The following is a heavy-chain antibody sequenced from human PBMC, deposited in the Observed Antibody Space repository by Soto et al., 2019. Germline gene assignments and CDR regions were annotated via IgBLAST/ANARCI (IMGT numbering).Heavy chain of an antibody. D-gene: IGHD5-12*01. V-gene: IGHV3-15*07. CDR3: TTGRGYSGYDYWFDP. Sequence: EVQLVESGGGLVKPGGSLRLSCAASGFTFSHAWMNWVRQAPGKGLEWVGRIKSKTDGGTTDYAAPVKGRFTISRDDSKNTLYLQMNSLKTEDTAVYYCTTGRGYSGYDYWFDPWGQGTLVTVSS. J-gene: IGHJ5*02. CDR2: IKSKTDGGTT. CDR1: GFTFSHAW.